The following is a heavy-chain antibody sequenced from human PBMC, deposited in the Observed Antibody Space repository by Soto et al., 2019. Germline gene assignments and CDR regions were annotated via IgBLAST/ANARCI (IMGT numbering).Heavy chain of an antibody. J-gene: IGHJ4*02. V-gene: IGHV3-48*01. D-gene: IGHD4-4*01. Sequence: GGSLRLSCAASGFTFSSYSMNWVRQAPGKGLEWVSYISSSSSTIYYADSVKGRFTISRDNAKNSLYLQMNSLRAEDTAVYYCARCQTKTTVTFGYWGQGTLVTVSS. CDR3: ARCQTKTTVTFGY. CDR1: GFTFSSYS. CDR2: ISSSSSTI.